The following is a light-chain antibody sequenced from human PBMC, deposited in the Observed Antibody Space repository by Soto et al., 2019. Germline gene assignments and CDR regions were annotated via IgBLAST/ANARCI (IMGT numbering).Light chain of an antibody. CDR3: QQLNSYPCT. CDR1: QGISNY. Sequence: DIQLTQSPSFLSASVGDKVTITCRASQGISNYLAWYQQKPGKAPKLLIYAASTLQSGVPSRFSGSGSGTEFTLTINSLQPEDCATYYCQQLNSYPCTFVQGAKLEIK. J-gene: IGKJ2*02. CDR2: AAS. V-gene: IGKV1-9*01.